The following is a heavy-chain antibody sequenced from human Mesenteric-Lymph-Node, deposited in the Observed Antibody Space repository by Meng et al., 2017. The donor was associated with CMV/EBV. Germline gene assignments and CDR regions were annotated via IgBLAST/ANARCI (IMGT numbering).Heavy chain of an antibody. CDR1: GFTFSDYY. D-gene: IGHD3-10*01. Sequence: GGSLRLSCAASGFTFSDYYMSWIRQAPGKGLEWVSYISSSGSTIYYADSVKGRFTISRDNAKNSLYLQMNSLRAEDTAVYYCARVIYYGSGSYYYFDYWGQGTLVTVSS. CDR3: ARVIYYGSGSYYYFDY. V-gene: IGHV3-11*01. J-gene: IGHJ4*02. CDR2: ISSSGSTI.